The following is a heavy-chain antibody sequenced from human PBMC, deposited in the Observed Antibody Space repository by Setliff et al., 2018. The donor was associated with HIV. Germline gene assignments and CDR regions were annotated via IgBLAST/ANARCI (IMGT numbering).Heavy chain of an antibody. Sequence: ASVKVSCKASGYTSTSYGISWVRQAPGQGLEWMGWISAYNGNTNYAQKLQGRVTMITDTSTSTAYMELRSLRSDDTAVYYCARDPPLAAAGGPDAFDIWGQGTMVTVSS. CDR3: ARDPPLAAAGGPDAFDI. CDR2: ISAYNGNT. V-gene: IGHV1-18*01. CDR1: GYTSTSYG. D-gene: IGHD6-13*01. J-gene: IGHJ3*02.